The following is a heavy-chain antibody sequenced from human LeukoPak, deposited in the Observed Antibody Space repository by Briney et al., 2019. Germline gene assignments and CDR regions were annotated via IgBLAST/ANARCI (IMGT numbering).Heavy chain of an antibody. V-gene: IGHV1-24*01. D-gene: IGHD3-22*01. Sequence: ASVKVSCKVSGYILTELSMHWVRQAPGKGLDWMGGFDPEDGEIIYAQKFQDRVTMTEDTSTDTAYMELSSLRSDDTAVYYCATEKDDSSGYYYFDYWGQGTLVTVSS. CDR1: GYILTELS. CDR2: FDPEDGEI. CDR3: ATEKDDSSGYYYFDY. J-gene: IGHJ4*02.